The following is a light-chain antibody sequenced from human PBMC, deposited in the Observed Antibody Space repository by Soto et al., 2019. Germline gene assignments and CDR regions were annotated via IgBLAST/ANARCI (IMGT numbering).Light chain of an antibody. CDR2: DVS. CDR1: QSVDGY. CDR3: EQRRDWPLT. J-gene: IGKJ4*01. Sequence: EIVLTQSPATLSLSPGERATLSCRASQSVDGYVAWFQQKPGQAPSLLIYDVSNSAVCVPARFSGSGSGTDYTLTINSLAPEDFAAYYCEQRRDWPLTFGGGTKVEI. V-gene: IGKV3-11*01.